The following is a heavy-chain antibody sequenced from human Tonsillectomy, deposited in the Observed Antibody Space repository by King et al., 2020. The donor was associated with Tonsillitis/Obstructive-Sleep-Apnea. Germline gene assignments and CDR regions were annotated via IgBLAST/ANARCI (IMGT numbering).Heavy chain of an antibody. CDR2: ISYDGSNK. J-gene: IGHJ5*02. V-gene: IGHV3-30*01. Sequence: VQLVESGGGVVQPGRSLRLSCAASGFTFSSYAMHWVRQAPGKGLEWVAVISYDGSNKYYADSVKGRFTISRDNSKNTLYLQMNSLRAEDTAVYYCARSYYDYIWGCSHPNHHWGQGTLVTVSS. CDR3: ARSYYDYIWGCSHPNHH. D-gene: IGHD3-16*01. CDR1: GFTFSSYA.